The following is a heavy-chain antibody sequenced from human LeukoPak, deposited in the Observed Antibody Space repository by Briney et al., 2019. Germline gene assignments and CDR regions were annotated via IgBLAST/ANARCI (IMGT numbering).Heavy chain of an antibody. V-gene: IGHV3-15*07. CDR2: IVSETVGGRT. D-gene: IGHD1-1*01. CDR1: SITFTKAW. CDR3: ATSITTPGAFDI. J-gene: IGHJ4*02. Sequence: GGSLRLSCAASSITFTKAWMNWVRQAPGKGLEWVARIVSETVGGRTDYAASVKGRFTISRDDSKSTLFLQMSSLKTEDTAVYYRATSITTPGAFDIWGQGVLVTVSS.